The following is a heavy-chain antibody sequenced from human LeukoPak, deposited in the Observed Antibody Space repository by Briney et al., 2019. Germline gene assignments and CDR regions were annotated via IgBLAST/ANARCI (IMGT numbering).Heavy chain of an antibody. CDR1: GFTFSSYG. J-gene: IGHJ4*02. D-gene: IGHD3-22*01. Sequence: PGGSLRLSCAASGFTFSSYGMHWVRQAPGKGLEWVAFIRYDGSNKYYADSVKGRFTISRDNSKNTLYLQMNSLRAEDTAVYYCARGGLRRQYYYDSSGNYFDHWGQGSLVTVSS. CDR3: ARGGLRRQYYYDSSGNYFDH. CDR2: IRYDGSNK. V-gene: IGHV3-30*02.